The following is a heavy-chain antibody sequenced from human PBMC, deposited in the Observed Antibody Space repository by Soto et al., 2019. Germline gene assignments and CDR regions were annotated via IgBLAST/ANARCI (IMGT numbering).Heavy chain of an antibody. V-gene: IGHV3-43*01. J-gene: IGHJ6*02. D-gene: IGHD5-18*01. Sequence: GSLRLSCAASGFTFDDYTMHWVRQAPRKGLEWVSLISWDGGSTYYADSVKGRFTISRDNSKNSLYLQMNSLRTEDTALYYCAKDIQLYSYGYTGYYYGMDVWGQGTTVTVSS. CDR1: GFTFDDYT. CDR3: AKDIQLYSYGYTGYYYGMDV. CDR2: ISWDGGST.